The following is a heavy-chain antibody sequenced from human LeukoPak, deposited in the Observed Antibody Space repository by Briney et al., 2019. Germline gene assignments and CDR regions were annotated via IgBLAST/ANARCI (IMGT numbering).Heavy chain of an antibody. D-gene: IGHD4-11*01. V-gene: IGHV4-4*07. CDR1: GASISSYH. CDR2: IYTSGST. CDR3: ARGTVNPGLFDY. J-gene: IGHJ4*01. Sequence: SETLSLTCTVSGASISSYHWSWIRQPAGKGLEWIGCIYTSGSTKYNPSLKSRVTVSVDTSKNQFSLNLSSVTAADTAVYFCARGTVNPGLFDYWGQGTLVTVSS.